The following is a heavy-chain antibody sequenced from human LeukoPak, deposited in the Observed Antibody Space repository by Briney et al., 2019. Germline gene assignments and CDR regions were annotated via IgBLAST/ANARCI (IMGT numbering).Heavy chain of an antibody. Sequence: PGGSLRLSCAASGFTVSSNYMTWVRQAPGKGLEWLSDISGSGSTMYYADSVKGRFTISRDNAKNSLYLQINSVRAEDTAVYYCAREARMIYYDSSGYYPIDYWGQGTLVTVS. CDR1: GFTVSSNY. CDR2: ISGSGSTM. D-gene: IGHD3-22*01. V-gene: IGHV3-11*01. J-gene: IGHJ4*02. CDR3: AREARMIYYDSSGYYPIDY.